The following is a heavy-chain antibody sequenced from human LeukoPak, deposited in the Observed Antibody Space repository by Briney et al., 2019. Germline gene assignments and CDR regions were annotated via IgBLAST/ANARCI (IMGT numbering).Heavy chain of an antibody. J-gene: IGHJ4*02. V-gene: IGHV3-23*01. CDR2: IGGSGGST. Sequence: GGSLRLSCAASGFTFSTYAMSWVRLAPGKGLEGVSAIGGSGGSTYYADSVKGRFTISRDNSKNTLYLQMNSLRAEDTAVYYCAKVGAVAAFPRDFDYWGQGTLVTVSS. D-gene: IGHD6-19*01. CDR3: AKVGAVAAFPRDFDY. CDR1: GFTFSTYA.